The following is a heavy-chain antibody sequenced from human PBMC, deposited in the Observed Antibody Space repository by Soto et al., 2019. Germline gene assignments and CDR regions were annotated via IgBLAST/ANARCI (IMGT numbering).Heavy chain of an antibody. CDR1: GGSISSYY. D-gene: IGHD6-13*01. Sequence: QVQLQESGPGLVKPSETLSLTCTVSGGSISSYYWSWIRQPPGKGLEWIGYIYYSGSTNYNPSLKSRVTISVDTSKNQFSLKLSSVTAADTAVYYCARYPIAAGVMDVWGQGTTVTVSS. CDR2: IYYSGST. CDR3: ARYPIAAGVMDV. J-gene: IGHJ6*02. V-gene: IGHV4-59*01.